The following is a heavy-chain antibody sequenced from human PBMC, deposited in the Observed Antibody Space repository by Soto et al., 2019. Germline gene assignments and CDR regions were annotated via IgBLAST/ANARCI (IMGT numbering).Heavy chain of an antibody. CDR2: INHSGST. V-gene: IGHV4-34*01. J-gene: IGHJ4*02. CDR3: ARLLRIPFLGYCSGGSCSQDLDY. D-gene: IGHD2-15*01. Sequence: QVQLQQWGAGLLKPSETLSLTCAVYGGSFSGYYWSWIRQPPGKGLEWIGEINHSGSTNYNPSLKSRVTISVDTSKNQFSLKLSSVTAADTAVYYCARLLRIPFLGYCSGGSCSQDLDYWGQGTLVTVSS. CDR1: GGSFSGYY.